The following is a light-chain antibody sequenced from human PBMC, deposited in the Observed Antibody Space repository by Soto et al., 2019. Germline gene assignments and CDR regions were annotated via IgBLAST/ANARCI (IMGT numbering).Light chain of an antibody. V-gene: IGLV2-14*01. J-gene: IGLJ1*01. Sequence: QSVLTQPASVSGSPGQSITISCTGTSSDVGDYNYVSWYQQHPGKAPKLMIYEVSSRPSGVSNRFSGSKSGNTASLTISGLQAEDEADYFCSSYTSSSTHNYVFGTGTKV. CDR3: SSYTSSSTHNYV. CDR2: EVS. CDR1: SSDVGDYNY.